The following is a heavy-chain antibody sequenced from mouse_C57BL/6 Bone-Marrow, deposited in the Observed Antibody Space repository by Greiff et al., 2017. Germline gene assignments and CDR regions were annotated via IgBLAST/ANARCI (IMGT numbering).Heavy chain of an antibody. CDR3: ARLGAYYSNYYAMDY. D-gene: IGHD2-5*01. J-gene: IGHJ4*01. V-gene: IGHV1-82*01. CDR1: GYAFSSSW. Sequence: QVQLKESGPELVKPGASVKISCKASGYAFSSSWMNWVKQRPGKGLEWIGRIYPGDGDTNYNGKFKGKATLTADKSSSTAYMQLSSLTSDDSAVYFCARLGAYYSNYYAMDYWGQGTSVTVSS. CDR2: IYPGDGDT.